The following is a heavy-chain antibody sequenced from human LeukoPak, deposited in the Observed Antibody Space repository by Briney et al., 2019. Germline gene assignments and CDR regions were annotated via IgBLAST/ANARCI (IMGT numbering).Heavy chain of an antibody. Sequence: GGSLRLSCAASGFTFSFYAMSWVRQAPGKRMEWVAGITGNTGNTYHADSMKGRFTISRDNSMNTLFLQMNILRAEDTAVYYCAKSPLETCTGARCYPFDNWGQGTLVTVSS. CDR2: ITGNTGNT. V-gene: IGHV3-23*01. J-gene: IGHJ4*02. CDR3: AKSPLETCTGARCYPFDN. CDR1: GFTFSFYA. D-gene: IGHD2-8*02.